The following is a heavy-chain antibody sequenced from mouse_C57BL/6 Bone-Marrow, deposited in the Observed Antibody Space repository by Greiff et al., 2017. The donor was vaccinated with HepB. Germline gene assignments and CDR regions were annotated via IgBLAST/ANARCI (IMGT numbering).Heavy chain of an antibody. Sequence: QVQLQQSGPGLVQPSQSLSITCTVSGFSLTSYGVHWVRQSPGKGLEWLGVIWSGGSTDYNAAFISRLSISKDNSTSQVFFKMNSLQADDTAIYYCARDYGYSYYYAMDYWGQGTSVTVSS. D-gene: IGHD2-2*01. CDR3: ARDYGYSYYYAMDY. CDR2: IWSGGST. CDR1: GFSLTSYG. J-gene: IGHJ4*01. V-gene: IGHV2-2*01.